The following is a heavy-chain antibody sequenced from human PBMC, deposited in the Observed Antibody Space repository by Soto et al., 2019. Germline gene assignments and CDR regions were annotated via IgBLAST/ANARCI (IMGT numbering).Heavy chain of an antibody. CDR3: VREPWGSSGTWYDY. CDR1: KFSFNNYW. V-gene: IGHV3-74*01. J-gene: IGHJ4*02. D-gene: IGHD6-13*01. CDR2: INHDGSKT. Sequence: LRLSCAASKFSFNNYWMHWVRQVPGKGPAWVSRINHDGSKTEYADSVRGRFTISRDNTKNTLYLQMNSLRVEDTAMYYCVREPWGSSGTWYDYWGQGTLVTVSS.